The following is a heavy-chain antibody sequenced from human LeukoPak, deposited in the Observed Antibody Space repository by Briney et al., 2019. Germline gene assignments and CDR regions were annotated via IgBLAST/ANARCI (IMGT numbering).Heavy chain of an antibody. D-gene: IGHD6-19*01. V-gene: IGHV3-23*01. J-gene: IGHJ6*02. CDR3: ARDDLAVALYYYGMDV. CDR1: GFTFSSYA. CDR2: ISGSGGST. Sequence: GGSLRLSCAASGFTFSSYAMSWVRQAPGKGLEWVSAISGSGGSTYYADSVKGRFTISRDNSKNTLYLQMNSLRAEDTAVYYCARDDLAVALYYYGMDVWGQGTTVTVFS.